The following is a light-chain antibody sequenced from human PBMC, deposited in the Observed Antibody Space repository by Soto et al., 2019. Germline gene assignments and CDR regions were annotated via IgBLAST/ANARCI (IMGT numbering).Light chain of an antibody. J-gene: IGLJ2*01. CDR1: SSDVGSYNL. CDR3: CSYAGSSTFVV. CDR2: EGT. V-gene: IGLV2-23*03. Sequence: QSALTQPASVSGSPGQSITISCTGTSSDVGSYNLVSWYQQHPGKAPQLMIYEGTKRPSGVSNRFSGSNSGNTASLTISGLQAEDEADYYCCSYAGSSTFVVFGGGTKVTVL.